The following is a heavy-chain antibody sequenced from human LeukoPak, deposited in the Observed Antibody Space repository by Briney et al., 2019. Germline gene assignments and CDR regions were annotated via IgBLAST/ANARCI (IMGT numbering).Heavy chain of an antibody. D-gene: IGHD6-19*01. CDR3: AKSGSSWYLLDY. Sequence: GGSLRLSCAASGFTFSSYAMTWVRQAPGNGLQWVSGISGGIGSSTYYADSVKGRFTISRDNSKNTLYLQMNSLRAEDTAVYYCAKSGSSWYLLDYWGQGTLVTVSS. V-gene: IGHV3-23*01. CDR2: ISGGIGSST. J-gene: IGHJ4*02. CDR1: GFTFSSYA.